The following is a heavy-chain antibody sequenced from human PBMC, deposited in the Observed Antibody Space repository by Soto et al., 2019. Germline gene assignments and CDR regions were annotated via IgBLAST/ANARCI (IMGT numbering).Heavy chain of an antibody. CDR2: MSGSGGNT. D-gene: IGHD3-16*01. J-gene: IGHJ5*02. Sequence: ESGGGLGQPGGSLRLSCAASGFTFSSYAMNWVRQAPGKGLEWVSTMSGSGGNTYYADSVKGRFTISRDNSKNTLYLQMNRLRAEDTAVYYCAKGADWFDPWGQGTLVTVSS. V-gene: IGHV3-23*01. CDR1: GFTFSSYA. CDR3: AKGADWFDP.